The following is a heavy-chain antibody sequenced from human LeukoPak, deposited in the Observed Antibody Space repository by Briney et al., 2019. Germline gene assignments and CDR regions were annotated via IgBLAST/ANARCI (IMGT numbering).Heavy chain of an antibody. D-gene: IGHD1-26*01. J-gene: IGHJ4*02. CDR2: ISYDGSNK. V-gene: IGHV3-30*03. CDR3: ATGTGIVGATTHDY. Sequence: GGSLRLSCAASGFTFSSYGMHWGRQAPGKGLEWVAVISYDGSNKYYADSVKGRFTISRDNSKNTLYLQMNSLRAEDTAVYYCATGTGIVGATTHDYWGQGTLVTVSS. CDR1: GFTFSSYG.